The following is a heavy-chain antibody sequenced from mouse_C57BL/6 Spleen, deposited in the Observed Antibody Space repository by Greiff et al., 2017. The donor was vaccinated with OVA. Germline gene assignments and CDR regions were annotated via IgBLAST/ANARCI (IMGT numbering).Heavy chain of an antibody. Sequence: VQLQESGAELVRPGASVKLSCKASGYTFTDYYINWVKQRPGQGLEWIARIYPGSGNTYYNEKFKGKATLTAEKSSSTAYMQLSSLTSEDSAVYFCARGVRGYGYFDYWGQGTTLTVSS. CDR3: ARGVRGYGYFDY. CDR1: GYTFTDYY. J-gene: IGHJ2*01. D-gene: IGHD2-2*01. V-gene: IGHV1-76*01. CDR2: IYPGSGNT.